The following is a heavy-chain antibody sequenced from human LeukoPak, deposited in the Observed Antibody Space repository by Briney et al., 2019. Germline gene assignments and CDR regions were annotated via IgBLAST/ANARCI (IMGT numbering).Heavy chain of an antibody. CDR2: ISSSGST. CDR1: GGSISSYY. V-gene: IGHV4-59*01. J-gene: IGHJ5*02. Sequence: SETLSLTCSVSGGSISSYYWSWIRQPPGKGLEWIGYISSSGSTNYNPSLKSRVTMSVDTSKNQFSLKLNSVTAADTAVYYCARSRDSSGYRNNWFDPWGQGTLVTVSS. CDR3: ARSRDSSGYRNNWFDP. D-gene: IGHD3-22*01.